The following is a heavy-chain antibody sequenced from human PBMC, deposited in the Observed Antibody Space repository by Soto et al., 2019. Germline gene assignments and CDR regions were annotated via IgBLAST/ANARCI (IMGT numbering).Heavy chain of an antibody. CDR1: GFTFSSYS. J-gene: IGHJ4*02. Sequence: EAQLVESGGGLVKPGGSLRLSCAASGFTFSSYSINWVRQAPGKGLEWVSFISGSSSYKYYADSVKGRFTISRDNAKNSLYLQMNSLRAEDTAVYYCAREVDLGSYRDFDHWGQGTLVTVSS. V-gene: IGHV3-21*01. CDR3: AREVDLGSYRDFDH. CDR2: ISGSSSYK. D-gene: IGHD3-16*02.